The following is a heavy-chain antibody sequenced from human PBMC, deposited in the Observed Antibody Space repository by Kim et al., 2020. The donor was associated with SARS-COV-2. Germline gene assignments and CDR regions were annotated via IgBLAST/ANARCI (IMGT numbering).Heavy chain of an antibody. J-gene: IGHJ5*02. V-gene: IGHV4-39*01. D-gene: IGHD3-10*01. CDR3: ARHFVRGVIIKSRESNWFDP. Sequence: RVTISVDTSKNQFSLKLSSVTAADTAVYYCARHFVRGVIIKSRESNWFDPWGQGTLVTVSS.